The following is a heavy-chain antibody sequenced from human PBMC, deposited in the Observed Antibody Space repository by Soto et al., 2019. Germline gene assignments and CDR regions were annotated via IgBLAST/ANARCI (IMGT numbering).Heavy chain of an antibody. CDR1: GFIFTRYS. D-gene: IGHD3-22*01. CDR2: ISSTTNYI. CDR3: AGLYHYDSSGYYDY. Sequence: PGGSLRLSCAASGFIFTRYSMNWVRQAPGKGLEWVSSISSTTNYIYYGDSMKGRFTISRDNAKNSLYLELSSLTSEDTAVYYCAGLYHYDSSGYYDYWGQGTLVTVSS. J-gene: IGHJ4*02. V-gene: IGHV3-21*04.